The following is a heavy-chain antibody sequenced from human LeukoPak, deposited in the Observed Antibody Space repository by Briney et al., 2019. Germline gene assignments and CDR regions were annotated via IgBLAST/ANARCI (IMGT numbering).Heavy chain of an antibody. CDR1: GYTFTDYY. CDR2: IDPNSGGT. D-gene: IGHD6-13*01. Sequence: VASVKVSCKTSGYTFTDYYLHWVRQAPGQGLEWMGRIDPNSGGTNYAQKFQVGVTVTRDTSISTVYMELSGLRSDDTAVYYCARVPGPYTTSRFDYWGQGTLVTVSS. J-gene: IGHJ4*02. CDR3: ARVPGPYTTSRFDY. V-gene: IGHV1-2*02.